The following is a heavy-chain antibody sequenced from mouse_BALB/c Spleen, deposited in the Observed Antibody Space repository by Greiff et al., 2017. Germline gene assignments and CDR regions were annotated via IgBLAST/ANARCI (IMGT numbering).Heavy chain of an antibody. CDR1: GFTFSSYG. D-gene: IGHD1-1*01. J-gene: IGHJ4*01. CDR2: INSNGGST. CDR3: ARDEDYYYGSSPYYYAMDY. V-gene: IGHV5-6-3*01. Sequence: EVKLVESGGGLVQPGGSLKLSCAASGFTFSSYGMSWVRQTPDKRLELVATINSNGGSTYYPDSVKGRFTISRDNAKNTLYLQMSSLKSEDTAMYYCARDEDYYYGSSPYYYAMDYWGQGTSVTVSS.